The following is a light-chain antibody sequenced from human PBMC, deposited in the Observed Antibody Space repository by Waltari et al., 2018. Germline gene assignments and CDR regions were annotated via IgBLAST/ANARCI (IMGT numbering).Light chain of an antibody. CDR2: DAS. V-gene: IGKV1-33*01. CDR3: KQFDAFPYT. Sequence: GDKVTITCQASQHISNYLNWYQRKPGKAPKLLIYDASDLEPGVPLRFSGTGYGASFTLTITSLQPEDVANYYCKQFDAFPYTFGQGTNLQIK. CDR1: QHISNY. J-gene: IGKJ2*01.